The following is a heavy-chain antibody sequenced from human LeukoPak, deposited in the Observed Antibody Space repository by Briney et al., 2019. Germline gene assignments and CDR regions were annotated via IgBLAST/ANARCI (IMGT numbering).Heavy chain of an antibody. Sequence: PGGSLRLSCAASGFTFDDYGMSWVRQAPGKGLEWVSGINWNGGSTGYADSVKGRFTISRDNAKNSLYLQMSSLRAEDTALYHCARVFSETMVGAFDIWGQGTMVTVSS. CDR2: INWNGGST. CDR1: GFTFDDYG. CDR3: ARVFSETMVGAFDI. D-gene: IGHD3-10*01. V-gene: IGHV3-20*01. J-gene: IGHJ3*02.